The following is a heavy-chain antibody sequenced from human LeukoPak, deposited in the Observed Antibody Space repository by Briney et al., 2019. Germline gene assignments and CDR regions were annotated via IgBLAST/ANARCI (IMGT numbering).Heavy chain of an antibody. CDR2: ISGSGGST. D-gene: IGHD3-22*01. J-gene: IGHJ4*02. V-gene: IGHV3-23*01. Sequence: PGGSLRLSCAASGFTFSSYAMSWVRQAPGKGLEWVSAISGSGGSTYYADCVKGRFTVSRDDSKNTLYLQMNSLRAEDTALYYCAKDVNSSGYYLGFDYWGQGTLVTVSS. CDR1: GFTFSSYA. CDR3: AKDVNSSGYYLGFDY.